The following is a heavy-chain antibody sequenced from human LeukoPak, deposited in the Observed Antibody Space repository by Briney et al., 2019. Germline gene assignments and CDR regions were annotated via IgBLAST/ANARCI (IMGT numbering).Heavy chain of an antibody. V-gene: IGHV3-53*01. Sequence: GGSLRLSCAASGFTVSSNYMSWVRQAPGKGLEWVSVIYSGGSTYYADSVKGRFTISRDNSKNTLYLQMNSLRAKDTAVYYCARDTAMPYYYGMDVWGQGTTVTVSS. CDR1: GFTVSSNY. D-gene: IGHD5-18*01. J-gene: IGHJ6*02. CDR3: ARDTAMPYYYGMDV. CDR2: IYSGGST.